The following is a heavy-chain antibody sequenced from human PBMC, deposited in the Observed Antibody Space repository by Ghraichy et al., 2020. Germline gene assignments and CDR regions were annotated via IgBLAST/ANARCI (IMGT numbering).Heavy chain of an antibody. J-gene: IGHJ6*02. CDR2: ISAYNGNT. V-gene: IGHV1-18*01. CDR1: GYTFTSYG. D-gene: IGHD2-2*01. CDR3: ARDREVWGCSSTSCEYYYYYGMDV. Sequence: ASVKVSCKASGYTFTSYGISWVRQAPGQGLEWMGWISAYNGNTNYAQKLQGRVTMTTDTSTSTAYMELRSLRSDDTAVYYCARDREVWGCSSTSCEYYYYYGMDVWGQGTTVTVSS.